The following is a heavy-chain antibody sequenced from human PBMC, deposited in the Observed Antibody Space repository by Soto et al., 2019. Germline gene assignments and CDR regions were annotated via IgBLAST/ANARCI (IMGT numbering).Heavy chain of an antibody. J-gene: IGHJ4*02. Sequence: GASVKVSCKASGYTFTSYGISWVRQAPGQGLEWMGWISAYNGNTNYAQKLQGRVTMTTDTFTSTAYMELRSLRSDDTAVYYCASPEEPNSYYDLWSGYYFFDNWGQETLLSVSS. CDR1: GYTFTSYG. D-gene: IGHD3-3*01. CDR3: ASPEEPNSYYDLWSGYYFFDN. V-gene: IGHV1-18*01. CDR2: ISAYNGNT.